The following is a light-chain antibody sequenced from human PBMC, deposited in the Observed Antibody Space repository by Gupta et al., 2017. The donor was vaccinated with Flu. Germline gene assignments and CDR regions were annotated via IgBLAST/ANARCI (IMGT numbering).Light chain of an antibody. Sequence: DIVMTQSPLSLPVTPGEPASISCRSSQSLRHSNGYNYLDWDLQKPGQSPQLMIYCGSNRAFGDTDSFRGSGERKDFRLRSSGGEEEAGGVYYGKQSLQIWTFGQGTRLEIK. CDR2: CGS. CDR3: KQSLQIWT. J-gene: IGKJ1*01. V-gene: IGKV2-28*01. CDR1: QSLRHSNGYNY.